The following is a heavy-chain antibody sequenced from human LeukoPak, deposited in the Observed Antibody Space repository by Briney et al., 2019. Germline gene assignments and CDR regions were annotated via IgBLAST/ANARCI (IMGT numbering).Heavy chain of an antibody. CDR1: GFTFTNYG. D-gene: IGHD1-7*01. CDR2: ISYDGSNK. J-gene: IGHJ4*02. CDR3: AKDQRMLELLDRLETLDY. Sequence: PGGSLRLSCAASGFTFTNYGIHWVRQAPGKGLEWVAVISYDGSNKYYADSVKGRFTISRDNSKNTLYLQMNSLRAEDTAVYYCAKDQRMLELLDRLETLDYWGQGTLVTVSS. V-gene: IGHV3-30*18.